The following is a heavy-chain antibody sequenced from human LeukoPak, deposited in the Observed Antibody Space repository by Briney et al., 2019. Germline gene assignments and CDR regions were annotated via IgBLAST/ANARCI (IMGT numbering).Heavy chain of an antibody. CDR1: GGSISSGSYY. Sequence: SETLSLTCTVSGGSISSGSYYWRWFRQHPGMGLEWIGYIYYRGSTYYNPSLMSRVIISVDTSNSQFSLKLTSATAADTALYFCAGQDKGLIDYGDYLDAFDIWGQGTMVTVSS. J-gene: IGHJ3*02. CDR2: IYYRGST. V-gene: IGHV4-31*03. CDR3: AGQDKGLIDYGDYLDAFDI. D-gene: IGHD4-17*01.